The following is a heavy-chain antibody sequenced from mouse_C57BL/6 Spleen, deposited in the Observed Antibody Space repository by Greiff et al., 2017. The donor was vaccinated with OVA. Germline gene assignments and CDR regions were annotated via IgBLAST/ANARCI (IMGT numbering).Heavy chain of an antibody. V-gene: IGHV5-4*03. CDR2: ISDGGSYT. D-gene: IGHD2-3*01. J-gene: IGHJ1*03. Sequence: EVKVVESGGGLVKPGGSLKLSCAASGFTFSSYAMSWVRQTPEKRLEWVATISDGGSYTYYPDNVKGRFTISRDNAKNNLYLQMSHLKSEDTAMYYCARGGDGYYYWYFDVWGTGTTVTVSS. CDR3: ARGGDGYYYWYFDV. CDR1: GFTFSSYA.